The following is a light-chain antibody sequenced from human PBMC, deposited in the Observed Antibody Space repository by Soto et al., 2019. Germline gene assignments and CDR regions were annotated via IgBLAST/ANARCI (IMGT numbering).Light chain of an antibody. CDR2: AAS. CDR3: QQLSYYPRT. CDR1: RDVSSY. Sequence: IQMTQSPSSLSATVGDRVTITCRASRDVSSYLVWYQQKPGKAPELLIYAASTLQSGVPLRFSGSGSGTEFTLAISSLQPEDFATYYCQQLSYYPRTFVHGTKRES. V-gene: IGKV1-9*01. J-gene: IGKJ2*01.